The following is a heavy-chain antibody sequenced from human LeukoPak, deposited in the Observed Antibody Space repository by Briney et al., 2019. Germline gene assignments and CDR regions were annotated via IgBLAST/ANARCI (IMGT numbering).Heavy chain of an antibody. CDR3: ARDVSCQYCSSTSHYYYYGMDV. CDR2: IYYSGST. V-gene: IGHV4-31*03. D-gene: IGHD2-2*01. J-gene: IGHJ6*02. Sequence: PSETLSLTCTVSGGSISSGGYYWSWIRQHPGKGLEWIGYIYYSGSTYYNPSLKSRVTISVDTSKNQFSLKLSSVTAADTAVYYCARDVSCQYCSSTSHYYYYGMDVWGQGTTVTVSS. CDR1: GGSISSGGYY.